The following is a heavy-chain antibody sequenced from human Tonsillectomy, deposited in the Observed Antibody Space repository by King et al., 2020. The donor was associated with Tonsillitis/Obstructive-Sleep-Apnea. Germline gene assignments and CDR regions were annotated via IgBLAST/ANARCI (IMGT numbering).Heavy chain of an antibody. CDR3: ARRTMTTPYWYFDL. J-gene: IGHJ2*01. CDR1: GGSFGSGGYY. CDR2: IYYSGDT. D-gene: IGHD4-17*01. Sequence: VQLQESGPGLVKPSQTLSLTCTVSGGSFGSGGYYWSWIRQRPGKGLEWVAYIYYSGDTYYNPSLKSRVSMSVDTSKNQFSLNLTSVTAADTAVYYCARRTMTTPYWYFDLWGRGTLVTVSS. V-gene: IGHV4-31*03.